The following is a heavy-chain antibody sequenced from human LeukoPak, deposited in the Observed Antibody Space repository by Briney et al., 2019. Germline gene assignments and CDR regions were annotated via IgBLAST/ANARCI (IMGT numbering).Heavy chain of an antibody. Sequence: GGSLRLSCVVSGVTFNNYWMTWVRQAPGKGLEWVANINQDGSEKYYVDSVKGRFTISRDNAKNSLYLQMDSLRAEDTAVYYCAREIQPWGQGTLVTVSS. CDR2: INQDGSEK. J-gene: IGHJ5*02. CDR3: AREIQP. CDR1: GVTFNNYW. V-gene: IGHV3-7*01. D-gene: IGHD1-1*01.